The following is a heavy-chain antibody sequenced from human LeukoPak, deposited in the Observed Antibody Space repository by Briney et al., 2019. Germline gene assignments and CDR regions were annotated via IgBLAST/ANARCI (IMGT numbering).Heavy chain of an antibody. CDR1: GGSISSYY. D-gene: IGHD6-13*01. Sequence: SETLSFTCTVPGGSISSYYWSWIRQPGGKGLEWIGRIYSTGSTNYNPSLKSRVTMSVDTSKNQFSLRLRSVTAADTAVYYCARQIASAGTAGFDFWGQGALVTVSS. V-gene: IGHV4-4*07. CDR3: ARQIASAGTAGFDF. CDR2: IYSTGST. J-gene: IGHJ4*02.